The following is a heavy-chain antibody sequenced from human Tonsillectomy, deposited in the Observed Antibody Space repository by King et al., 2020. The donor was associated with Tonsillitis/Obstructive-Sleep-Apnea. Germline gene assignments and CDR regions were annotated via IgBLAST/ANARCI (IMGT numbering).Heavy chain of an antibody. J-gene: IGHJ6*02. CDR3: AREGYNLNDVDYYGMDV. Sequence: VQLVESGGGLAQPGGSLRLSCVASGLTFSTYWMHWVRQAPGKGLVWVSGINSDGSSTSYADSVKGRFTISRDNAKNTLYLQMNSLRAEDTAVYYCAREGYNLNDVDYYGMDVWGQGTTVTVSS. V-gene: IGHV3-74*01. CDR2: INSDGSST. CDR1: GLTFSTYW. D-gene: IGHD1-1*01.